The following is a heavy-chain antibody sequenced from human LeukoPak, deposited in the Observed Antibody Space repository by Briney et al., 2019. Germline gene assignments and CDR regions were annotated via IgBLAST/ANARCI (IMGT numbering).Heavy chain of an antibody. Sequence: SETLSLTCTASGGSVSSNSYYWSWIRQPPGKGLEWIGYIHYSGSTNYNPSLKSRVTISIDTSKNQLSLKLSSVTAADTAVYYCARDFNYYGSGSFWFDPRGQGTLVTVSS. CDR1: GGSVSSNSYY. J-gene: IGHJ5*02. D-gene: IGHD3-10*01. CDR2: IHYSGST. CDR3: ARDFNYYGSGSFWFDP. V-gene: IGHV4-61*01.